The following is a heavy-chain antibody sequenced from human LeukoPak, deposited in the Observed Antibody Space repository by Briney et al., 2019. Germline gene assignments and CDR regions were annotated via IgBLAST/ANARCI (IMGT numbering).Heavy chain of an antibody. CDR1: GGSISSSSYY. CDR3: ARHGEYSTSRSKYGMDV. CDR2: IYYSGST. D-gene: IGHD6-6*01. V-gene: IGHV4-39*01. Sequence: SETLSLTCTVSGGSISSSSYYWGWIRQPPGKGLEWIGSIYYSGSTYYHPSLKSRVTISVDTSKNQFSLKLSSVTAADTAVYYCARHGEYSTSRSKYGMDVWGQGTTVTVSS. J-gene: IGHJ6*02.